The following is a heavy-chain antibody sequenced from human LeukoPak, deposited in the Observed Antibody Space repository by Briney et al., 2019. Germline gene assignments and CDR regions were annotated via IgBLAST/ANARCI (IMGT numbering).Heavy chain of an antibody. Sequence: GGSLRLSCAASGSTFSSNWMHWVRQAPGKGLVWVSRINEDGSTTNYADSVKGRSTIFRDNAKNTLYLQMNSLRAEDTAVYYCVRDLGGRSGHWGQGTLVTVSS. J-gene: IGHJ4*02. V-gene: IGHV3-74*01. CDR1: GSTFSSNW. D-gene: IGHD1-26*01. CDR2: INEDGSTT. CDR3: VRDLGGRSGH.